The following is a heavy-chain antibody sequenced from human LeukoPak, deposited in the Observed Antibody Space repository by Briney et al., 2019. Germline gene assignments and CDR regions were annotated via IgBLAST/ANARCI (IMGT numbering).Heavy chain of an antibody. J-gene: IGHJ6*03. CDR2: INHSGST. CDR3: ARSVVTMVRGVITRYYYYYYMDV. Sequence: PSETLSLTCAVYGGSFSGYYWSWIGQPPGKGLEWIGEINHSGSTNYNPSLKSRVTISVDTSKNQFSLKLSSVTAADTAVYYCARSVVTMVRGVITRYYYYYYMDVWGKGTTVTISS. D-gene: IGHD3-10*01. V-gene: IGHV4-34*01. CDR1: GGSFSGYY.